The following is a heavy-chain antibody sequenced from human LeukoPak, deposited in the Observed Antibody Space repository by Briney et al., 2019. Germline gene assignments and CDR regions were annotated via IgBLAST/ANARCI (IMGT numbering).Heavy chain of an antibody. Sequence: PSETLSLTCTVSGGSISSYYWSWIRQPPGKGLEWIGYIYYSGGTNYNPSLKSRVTISVDTSKNQFSLKLSSVTAADTAVYYCARHYYDSSGYRLPTFDYWGQGTLVTVSS. V-gene: IGHV4-59*08. CDR2: IYYSGGT. D-gene: IGHD3-22*01. CDR1: GGSISSYY. J-gene: IGHJ4*02. CDR3: ARHYYDSSGYRLPTFDY.